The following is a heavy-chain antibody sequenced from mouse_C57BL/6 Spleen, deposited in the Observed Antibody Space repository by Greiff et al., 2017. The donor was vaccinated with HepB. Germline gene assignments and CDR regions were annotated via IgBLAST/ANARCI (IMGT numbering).Heavy chain of an antibody. CDR1: GYTFTSYW. Sequence: QVQLQQPGAELVKPGASVKLSCKASGYTFTSYWMHWVKQRPGQGLEWIGMIHPNSGSTNYNEKFKSKATLTVDKSSSTAYMQLSSLTSEDSAVYYCARWTTVVGGYFDVWGTGTTVTVSS. CDR2: IHPNSGST. D-gene: IGHD1-1*01. V-gene: IGHV1-64*01. J-gene: IGHJ1*03. CDR3: ARWTTVVGGYFDV.